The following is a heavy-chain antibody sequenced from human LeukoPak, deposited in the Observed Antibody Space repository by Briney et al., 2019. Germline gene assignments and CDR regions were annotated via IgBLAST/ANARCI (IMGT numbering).Heavy chain of an antibody. CDR1: GYTFTGYY. CDR3: ARVVIAVAGSYYYYYGMDV. V-gene: IGHV1-2*02. J-gene: IGHJ6*04. D-gene: IGHD6-19*01. CDR2: INPNSGGT. Sequence: ASVKVSCKASGYTFTGYYMHWVRQAPGQGLEWMGWINPNSGGTNYAQKSQGRVTMTRDTSISTAYMELSRLRSDDTAVYYCARVVIAVAGSYYYYYGMDVWGKGTTVTVSS.